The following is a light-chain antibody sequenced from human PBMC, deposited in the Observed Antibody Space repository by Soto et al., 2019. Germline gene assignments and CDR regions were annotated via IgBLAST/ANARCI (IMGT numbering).Light chain of an antibody. Sequence: QSVLTQPPSPSGTPGQRVTISCSGSSSNIGSNTVNWYQQLPGTAPKLLIYSNNQRPSGVPDRFSGSKSGTSASLAISGLQSEDGADYYCAAWDDSMSSYVFGTGTKVTVL. J-gene: IGLJ1*01. CDR1: SSNIGSNT. CDR3: AAWDDSMSSYV. V-gene: IGLV1-44*01. CDR2: SNN.